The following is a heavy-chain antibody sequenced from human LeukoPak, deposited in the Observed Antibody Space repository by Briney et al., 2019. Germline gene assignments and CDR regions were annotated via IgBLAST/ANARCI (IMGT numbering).Heavy chain of an antibody. D-gene: IGHD6-13*01. CDR2: IYYSGST. Sequence: SETLSLTCTVSGGSISSYYWSWTRQPPGKGLEGVGYIYYSGSTNYNPSLQSRVTISVDTSKNQFSLKLSSVTGTDTAVYYCARSYPGIAAAGINYYYGMDVWGQGTTVTVSS. V-gene: IGHV4-59*01. J-gene: IGHJ6*02. CDR3: ARSYPGIAAAGINYYYGMDV. CDR1: GGSISSYY.